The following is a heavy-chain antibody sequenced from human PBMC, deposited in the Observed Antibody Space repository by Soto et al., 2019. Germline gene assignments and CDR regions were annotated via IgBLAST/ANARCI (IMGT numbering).Heavy chain of an antibody. D-gene: IGHD3-22*01. CDR1: GYTFTSYG. CDR2: ISAYNGNT. J-gene: IGHJ5*02. Sequence: ASVKVSCKASGYTFTSYGISWVRQAPGQGLEWMGWISAYNGNTNYAQKLQGRVTMTTDTSTSTAYMELRSLRSDDTAVYYCARNLDYDSSGYYASFWFDPWGQGTLVTVSS. CDR3: ARNLDYDSSGYYASFWFDP. V-gene: IGHV1-18*01.